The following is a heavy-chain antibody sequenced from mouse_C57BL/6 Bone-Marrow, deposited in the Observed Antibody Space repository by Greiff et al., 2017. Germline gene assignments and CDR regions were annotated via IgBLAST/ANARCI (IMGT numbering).Heavy chain of an antibody. CDR1: GYTFTSYW. CDR2: IDPSDSYT. Sequence: VQLQQSGAELVKPGASVKLSCKASGYTFTSYWMQWVKQRPGQGLEWIGEIDPSDSYTNYNQKFKGKATLTVDTSSSTAYMQLSSLTSEDSAVYYCASEADYTHFDYWGQGTTLTVSS. J-gene: IGHJ2*01. D-gene: IGHD2-12*01. CDR3: ASEADYTHFDY. V-gene: IGHV1-50*01.